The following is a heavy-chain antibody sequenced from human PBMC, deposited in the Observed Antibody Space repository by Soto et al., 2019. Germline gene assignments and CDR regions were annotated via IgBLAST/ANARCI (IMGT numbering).Heavy chain of an antibody. Sequence: SETLSLTCTVSGGSISSYYWSWIRQPPGKGLGWIGYIYYSGSTNYNPSLKSRVTISVDTSKNQFSLKLSSVTAADTAVYYCARSYYYGMDVWGQGTTVTVSS. CDR3: ARSYYYGMDV. V-gene: IGHV4-59*01. J-gene: IGHJ6*02. CDR2: IYYSGST. CDR1: GGSISSYY.